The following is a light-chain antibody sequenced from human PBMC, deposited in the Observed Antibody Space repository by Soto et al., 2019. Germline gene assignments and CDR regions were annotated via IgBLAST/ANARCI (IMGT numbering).Light chain of an antibody. CDR1: SSDVGAYNY. CDR3: SSYTSSRTRV. V-gene: IGLV2-14*01. CDR2: EVS. J-gene: IGLJ1*01. Sequence: QSVLTQPASVSGSPGQSITISCTGTSSDVGAYNYVSWYQQYPGKAPKLMIYEVSNRPSGASNRFSGSKSGNMASLTISGLQAEHEADYYCSSYTSSRTRVFANGTKVT.